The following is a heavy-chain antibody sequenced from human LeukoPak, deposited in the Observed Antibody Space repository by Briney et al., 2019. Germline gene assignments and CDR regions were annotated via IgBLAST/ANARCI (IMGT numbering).Heavy chain of an antibody. D-gene: IGHD3-10*01. CDR1: GGSISSNSYY. CDR3: ARTRYYYNSRSYGAPYYFDY. V-gene: IGHV4-39*01. J-gene: IGHJ4*02. Sequence: SETLSLTCAVSGGSISSNSYYWGWIRQPPGKGLEWIGSIYYSGSTYHNPSLKSRVTISVDTSKNQFSLKLSSVTAADTAVYYCARTRYYYNSRSYGAPYYFDYWGQGTLVTVSS. CDR2: IYYSGST.